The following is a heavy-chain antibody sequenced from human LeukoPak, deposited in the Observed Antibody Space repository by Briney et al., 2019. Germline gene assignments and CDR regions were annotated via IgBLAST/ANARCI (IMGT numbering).Heavy chain of an antibody. CDR2: FIPILGIA. CDR1: GGTFSSYA. Sequence: VKVSCKASGGTFSSYAISWVRQAPGQGLEWMGRFIPILGIANYAQKFQGRVTITADKSTSTAYMELSSLRSEDTAVYYCARDKEREYYDSSDYWYYFDYWGQGTLVTVSS. D-gene: IGHD3-22*01. CDR3: ARDKEREYYDSSDYWYYFDY. V-gene: IGHV1-69*04. J-gene: IGHJ4*02.